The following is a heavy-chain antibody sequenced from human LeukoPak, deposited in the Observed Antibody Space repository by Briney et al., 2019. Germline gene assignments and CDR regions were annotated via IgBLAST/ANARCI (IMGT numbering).Heavy chain of an antibody. V-gene: IGHV4-59*12. Sequence: SETLSLTCTVSGASITTYYWSWIRQPPGKGLEWIGYIFHSGSTSYNPSLKSRVTISVDRSKNQFSLKLSSVTAADTAVYYCARGLDYAPLTWFDPWGQGTLVTVSS. J-gene: IGHJ5*02. CDR3: ARGLDYAPLTWFDP. CDR1: GASITTYY. D-gene: IGHD3/OR15-3a*01. CDR2: IFHSGST.